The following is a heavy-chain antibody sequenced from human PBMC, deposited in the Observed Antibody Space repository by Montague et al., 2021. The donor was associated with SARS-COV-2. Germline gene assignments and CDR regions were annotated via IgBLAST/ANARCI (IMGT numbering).Heavy chain of an antibody. CDR2: IYYSGST. CDR3: ARDGGTVTTFLGVCYVRGGLNWFDP. Sequence: SETLSLTCTVSGGSISSSSYYWGWIRQPPGKGLEWIGSIYYSGSTYYNPSLKSRVTISVDTSKNQFSLKLSSVTAADTAVYYCARDGGTVTTFLGVCYVRGGLNWFDPWGQGTLVTVSS. J-gene: IGHJ5*02. CDR1: GGSISSSSYY. D-gene: IGHD4-17*01. V-gene: IGHV4-39*07.